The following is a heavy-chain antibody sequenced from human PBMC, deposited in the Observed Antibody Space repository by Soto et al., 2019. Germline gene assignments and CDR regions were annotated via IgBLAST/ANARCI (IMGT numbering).Heavy chain of an antibody. V-gene: IGHV2-5*01. CDR2: IYCTDDK. Sequence: QITLKESGPTLVKPTQTLTLTCTFSGFSLSTSGVGVGWIRQPPGKALEWLTLIYCTDDKRYSPSLRDRLTITKDTSKNQVVLTMTDMDPVDTATYYCASLPALYGPGSYRFDDWGQGTLFTVSS. J-gene: IGHJ4*02. D-gene: IGHD3-10*01. CDR1: GFSLSTSGVG. CDR3: ASLPALYGPGSYRFDD.